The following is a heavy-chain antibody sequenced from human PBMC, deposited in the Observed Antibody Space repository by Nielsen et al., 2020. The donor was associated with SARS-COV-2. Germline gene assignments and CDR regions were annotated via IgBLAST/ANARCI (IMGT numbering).Heavy chain of an antibody. V-gene: IGHV3-23*01. D-gene: IGHD3-22*01. Sequence: GESLKISCAASGFTLSSYAMSWVRQAPGKGLEWVSAISGSGGSTYYADSVKGRFTISRDNSKNTLYLQMNSLRAEDTAVYYCAKAQYYYDSSGLALDYWGQGTLVTVSS. J-gene: IGHJ4*02. CDR3: AKAQYYYDSSGLALDY. CDR2: ISGSGGST. CDR1: GFTLSSYA.